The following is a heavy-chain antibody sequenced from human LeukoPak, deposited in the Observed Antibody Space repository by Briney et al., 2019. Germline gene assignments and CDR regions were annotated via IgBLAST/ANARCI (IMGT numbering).Heavy chain of an antibody. V-gene: IGHV4-34*01. J-gene: IGHJ4*02. CDR1: GGSFSGYY. Sequence: PSETLSLTCAVYGGSFSGYYWSWIRQPPGKGLEWIGEINHSGSTNYNPSLKSRVTISVDTSKNQFSLKLSSVTAADTAVYYCARVGRAVPDYWGQGTLVTVSS. CDR2: INHSGST. CDR3: ARVGRAVPDY.